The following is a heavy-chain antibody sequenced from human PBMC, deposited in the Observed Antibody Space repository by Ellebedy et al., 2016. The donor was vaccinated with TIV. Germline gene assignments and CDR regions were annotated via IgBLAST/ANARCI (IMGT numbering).Heavy chain of an antibody. V-gene: IGHV4-34*01. J-gene: IGHJ4*02. Sequence: MPSETLSLTCAVYGGSFSGYYWSWIRQPPGKGLEWIGEINHSGGTNYNPSLKSRVTISRDTSKNQISLKLISVTAADTAVYYCARGRTFDYWGQGTLVTFSS. D-gene: IGHD1-7*01. CDR3: ARGRTFDY. CDR1: GGSFSGYY. CDR2: INHSGGT.